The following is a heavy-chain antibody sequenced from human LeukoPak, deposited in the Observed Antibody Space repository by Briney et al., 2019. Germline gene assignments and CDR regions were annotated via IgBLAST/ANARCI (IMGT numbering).Heavy chain of an antibody. Sequence: GGSLRLSCAASGFTFDDYAMHWVRQAPGKGLEWVSLITWDAGTTHYADSVKGRFTISRDNSKNSLYLQMNSLRAEDTALYYCAKDATRGSSWDFDYWGQGTLVTVSS. CDR2: ITWDAGTT. CDR1: GFTFDDYA. V-gene: IGHV3-43D*03. J-gene: IGHJ4*02. CDR3: AKDATRGSSWDFDY. D-gene: IGHD6-6*01.